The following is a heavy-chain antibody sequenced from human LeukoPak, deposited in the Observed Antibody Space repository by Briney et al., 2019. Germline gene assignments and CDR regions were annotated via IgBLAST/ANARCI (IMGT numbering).Heavy chain of an antibody. J-gene: IGHJ4*02. CDR3: ARHPAVAGQIDYYFDY. D-gene: IGHD6-19*01. CDR1: GGSFSGYY. CDR2: INHSGST. V-gene: IGHV4-34*01. Sequence: SETLSLTCAVYGGSFSGYYWSWIRQPPGKGLEWIGEINHSGSTNYNPSLKSRVTISVDTSKNQFSLKLSSVTAADTAVYYCARHPAVAGQIDYYFDYWGQGTLVTVSS.